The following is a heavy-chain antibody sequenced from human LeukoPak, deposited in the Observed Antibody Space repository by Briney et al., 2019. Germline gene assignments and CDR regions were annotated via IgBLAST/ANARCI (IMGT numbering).Heavy chain of an antibody. J-gene: IGHJ4*02. CDR1: GFTFSSYA. V-gene: IGHV3-64*01. CDR3: ARGSYFDILTGKDFDY. D-gene: IGHD3-9*01. Sequence: GGSLRLSCAASGFTFSSYAMHWVRQAPGEGLEYVSAISSNGGSTYYANSVKGRFTISRDNSKNTLYLQMGSLRAEDMAVYYCARGSYFDILTGKDFDYWGQGTLVTVSS. CDR2: ISSNGGST.